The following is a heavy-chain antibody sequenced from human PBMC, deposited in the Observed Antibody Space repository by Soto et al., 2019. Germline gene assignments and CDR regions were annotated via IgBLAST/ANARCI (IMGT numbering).Heavy chain of an antibody. J-gene: IGHJ4*02. Sequence: EASVKVSCKVSGYTLTELSMHWVRQAPGKGLEWMGGFDPEDGETIYAQRFQGRVTMTEDTSTDTAYMELSSLRSEDTAVYYCATVAYYYDSSGYFHFDYWGQGTLVTVSS. D-gene: IGHD3-22*01. CDR3: ATVAYYYDSSGYFHFDY. CDR1: GYTLTELS. CDR2: FDPEDGET. V-gene: IGHV1-24*01.